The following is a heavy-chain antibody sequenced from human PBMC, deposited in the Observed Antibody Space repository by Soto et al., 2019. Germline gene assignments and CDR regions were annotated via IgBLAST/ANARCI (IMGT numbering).Heavy chain of an antibody. V-gene: IGHV3-66*01. CDR1: GFTVSSNY. CDR2: IYSGGTT. J-gene: IGHJ4*02. Sequence: EVQLVESGGGLVQPGGSLRLSCAASGFTVSSNYMSWVRQAPGKGLEWVSVIYSGGTTYYADSVKGRFTISRDNSKNTLYLQMNSLRAEDPAVYYCARASRNYYDSSGYLYYFDYWGQGTLVTVSS. CDR3: ARASRNYYDSSGYLYYFDY. D-gene: IGHD3-22*01.